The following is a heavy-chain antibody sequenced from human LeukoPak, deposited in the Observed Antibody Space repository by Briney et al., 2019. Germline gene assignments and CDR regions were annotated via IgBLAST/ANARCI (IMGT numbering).Heavy chain of an antibody. J-gene: IGHJ4*01. D-gene: IGHD6-13*01. CDR2: INSDATST. CDR1: GFMLSSTW. CDR3: VRXSPGYXSSWHAY. Sequence: GSLRLSCAASGFMLSSTWMHWVRQAPGKGLVWVSRINSDATSTSYADSVRGRFTISRDDAKNTMYLQMNSLRAEDTAMYYCVRXSPGYXSSWHAYWGXXTXVTVSS. V-gene: IGHV3-74*01.